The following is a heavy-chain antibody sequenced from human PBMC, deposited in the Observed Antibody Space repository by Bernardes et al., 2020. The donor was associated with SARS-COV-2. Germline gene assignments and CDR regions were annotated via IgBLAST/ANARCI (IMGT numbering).Heavy chain of an antibody. V-gene: IGHV4-4*02. CDR3: ARTFCNTTSCHRMDA. CDR1: GGSISSSNW. CDR2: IFHSGST. D-gene: IGHD2-2*02. J-gene: IGHJ6*02. Sequence: SETLSLTCAVSGGSISSSNWWSWVRQPPGKGLEWIGEIFHSGSTNYKPSLKSRVTISVDKSKNQFSLKLSSVTAADTAVYYCARTFCNTTSCHRMDAWGQGTTVTVSS.